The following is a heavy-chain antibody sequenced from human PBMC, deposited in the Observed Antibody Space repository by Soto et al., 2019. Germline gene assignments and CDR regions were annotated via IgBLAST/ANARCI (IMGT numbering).Heavy chain of an antibody. D-gene: IGHD6-6*01. V-gene: IGHV4-34*01. Sequence: SETLSLTCAVYGGSFSGYYWSWIRQPPGKGLEWIGEINHSGSTNYNPSLKSRVTISVDTSKNQFSLKLSSVTAADTAVYYCARGPSSSSSFYYYYYYMDVWGKGTTVTVSS. CDR2: INHSGST. J-gene: IGHJ6*03. CDR1: GGSFSGYY. CDR3: ARGPSSSSSFYYYYYYMDV.